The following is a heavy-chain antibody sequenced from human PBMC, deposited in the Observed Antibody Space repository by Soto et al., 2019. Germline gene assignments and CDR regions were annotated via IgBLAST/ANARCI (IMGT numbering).Heavy chain of an antibody. D-gene: IGHD4-4*01. Sequence: ASVKVSCKASGYTFTGYYMHWVRQAPGQGLEWMGWINPNSGGTNYAQKFQGWVTMTRDTSISTAYMELSRLRSDDTAVYYCAGGFRSLDYTPAGLSYYAMDIWGQGTMVTVSS. CDR3: AGGFRSLDYTPAGLSYYAMDI. CDR1: GYTFTGYY. V-gene: IGHV1-2*04. CDR2: INPNSGGT. J-gene: IGHJ3*02.